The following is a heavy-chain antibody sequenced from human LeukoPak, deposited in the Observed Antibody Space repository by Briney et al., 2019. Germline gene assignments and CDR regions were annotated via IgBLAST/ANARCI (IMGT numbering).Heavy chain of an antibody. CDR1: GYSIRSGYY. Sequence: SETLSLTCTVSGYSIRSGYYWGWLRQPPGKGLEWIGSIHHSGSTYYKPSLKSRVTISVDTAKNQFSLKLSSVTAADTAVYYCARVEDVRTLISGIDIWGQGTMVTVSS. D-gene: IGHD3-16*01. CDR2: IHHSGST. CDR3: ARVEDVRTLISGIDI. J-gene: IGHJ3*02. V-gene: IGHV4-38-2*02.